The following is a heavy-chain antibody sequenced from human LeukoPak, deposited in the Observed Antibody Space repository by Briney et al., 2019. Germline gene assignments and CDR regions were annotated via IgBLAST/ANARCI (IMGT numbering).Heavy chain of an antibody. V-gene: IGHV1-69*04. CDR2: INPILGIA. CDR3: ARDCPNYDSSGYYLDY. J-gene: IGHJ4*02. D-gene: IGHD3-22*01. Sequence: SVKLSCKASGGTFSSYNISGVRQAPGQGLEWMGRINPILGIANYAQKFQGRVTITADKSTSTAYMELSSLRSEDTAVYYCARDCPNYDSSGYYLDYWGQGTLVTVSS. CDR1: GGTFSSYN.